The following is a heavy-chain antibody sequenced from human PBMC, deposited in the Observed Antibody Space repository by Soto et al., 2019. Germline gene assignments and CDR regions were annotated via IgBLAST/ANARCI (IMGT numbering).Heavy chain of an antibody. V-gene: IGHV4-38-2*01. D-gene: IGHD2-2*01. CDR3: ATLYCSSVSCYNDY. Sequence: SGTLSLTCGVSGFPVSYGYYWGWIRQPPGKGLEWLASIYQSGKNNDNASRASRQTMSIETSKNNFSVRLMKVTAADTAVYFCATLYCSSVSCYNDYWGPGVQVTVSS. CDR1: GFPVSYGYY. CDR2: IYQSGKN. J-gene: IGHJ4*02.